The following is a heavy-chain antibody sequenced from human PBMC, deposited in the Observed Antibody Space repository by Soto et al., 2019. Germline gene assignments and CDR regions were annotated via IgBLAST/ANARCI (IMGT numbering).Heavy chain of an antibody. CDR3: ARDLYYYDSSGPRHKESQNFDY. D-gene: IGHD3-22*01. V-gene: IGHV1-18*01. J-gene: IGHJ4*02. CDR2: ISAYNGNT. Sequence: ASVKVSCKASGYTFTSYGISWVRQAPGQGLEWMGWISAYNGNTNYAQKLQGRVTMTTDTSTSTAYMELRSLRSDDTAVYYCARDLYYYDSSGPRHKESQNFDYWGQGTLVTVSS. CDR1: GYTFTSYG.